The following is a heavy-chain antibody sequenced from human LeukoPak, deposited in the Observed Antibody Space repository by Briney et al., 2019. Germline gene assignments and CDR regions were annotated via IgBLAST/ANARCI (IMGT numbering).Heavy chain of an antibody. J-gene: IGHJ4*02. V-gene: IGHV3-30*04. CDR1: GFTFSSYA. CDR2: ISYDGSNK. Sequence: GGSLRLSCAASGFTFSSYAMHWVRQAPGQGLEWVAVISYDGSNKYYADSVKGRFTISRDNAENSLYLQMNSLRAEDTALYYCARKRPNYFDYWGQGTLVTVSS. CDR3: ARKRPNYFDY.